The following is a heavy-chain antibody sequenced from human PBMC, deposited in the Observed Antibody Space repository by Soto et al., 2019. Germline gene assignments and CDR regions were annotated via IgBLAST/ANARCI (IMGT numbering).Heavy chain of an antibody. CDR3: ARVLEGSSWNAIDF. D-gene: IGHD6-13*01. CDR2: IIPIFGTP. CDR1: EGTFKNYA. J-gene: IGHJ4*02. V-gene: IGHV1-69*06. Sequence: SVKVSFKASEGTFKNYAISWIRQAPGHGLEWMGGIIPIFGTPNYAQKFQGRVTISADKTTTTAYMDLTGLISDDTAVYYCARVLEGSSWNAIDFWGPGTLVTVS.